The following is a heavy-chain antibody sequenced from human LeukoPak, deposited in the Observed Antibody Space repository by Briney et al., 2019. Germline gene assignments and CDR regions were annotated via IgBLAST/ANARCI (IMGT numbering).Heavy chain of an antibody. CDR3: ARDLPSHWYFDL. CDR2: ISSSSSYI. J-gene: IGHJ2*01. CDR1: GFTFSDYY. Sequence: GGSLRLSCAASGFTFSDYYMSWIRQAPGKGLEWVSSISSSSSYIYYADSVKGRFTISRDNAKNSLYLQMNSLRAEDTAVYYCARDLPSHWYFDLWGRGTLVTVSS. V-gene: IGHV3-11*06.